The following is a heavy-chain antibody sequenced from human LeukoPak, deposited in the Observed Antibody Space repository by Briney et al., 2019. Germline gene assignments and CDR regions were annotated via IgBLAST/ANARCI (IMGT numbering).Heavy chain of an antibody. V-gene: IGHV3-7*01. CDR1: GFTFSSHW. Sequence: GGSLRLSCAASGFTFSSHWMSWVRQAPGKGLEWVANIKQDGSEKYYVDSVKGRFTISRDNAENSLYLQMNSLRAEDTAVYYCAREHYFYYLDAWGKGTTVTVSS. J-gene: IGHJ6*03. CDR2: IKQDGSEK. CDR3: AREHYFYYLDA.